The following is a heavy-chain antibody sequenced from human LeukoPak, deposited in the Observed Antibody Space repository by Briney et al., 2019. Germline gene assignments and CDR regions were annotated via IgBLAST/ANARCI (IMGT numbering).Heavy chain of an antibody. V-gene: IGHV4-34*01. Sequence: SETLSLTCAVYGGSFSGYYWSWIRQPPGKGLEWIGEINHSGSTNYNPSLKSRVTISVDTSKNQFSLKLSSVTAADTAVYYCARQEELNYYFDYWGQGTLVTVSS. CDR1: GGSFSGYY. CDR2: INHSGST. J-gene: IGHJ4*02. CDR3: ARQEELNYYFDY. D-gene: IGHD3-10*01.